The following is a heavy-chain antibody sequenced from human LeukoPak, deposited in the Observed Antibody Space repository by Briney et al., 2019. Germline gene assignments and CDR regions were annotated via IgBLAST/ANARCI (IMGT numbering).Heavy chain of an antibody. J-gene: IGHJ3*02. V-gene: IGHV4-59*01. Sequence: SGTLSLTRAVSGGSISSYYWSWIRQPPGKGLEWIGYIYYSGSTNYNPSLKSRVTISVDTSKKQFSLKLSSVTAADTAVYYCARSGYSYGADAFDIWGQGTMVTVSS. CDR1: GGSISSYY. CDR2: IYYSGST. D-gene: IGHD5-18*01. CDR3: ARSGYSYGADAFDI.